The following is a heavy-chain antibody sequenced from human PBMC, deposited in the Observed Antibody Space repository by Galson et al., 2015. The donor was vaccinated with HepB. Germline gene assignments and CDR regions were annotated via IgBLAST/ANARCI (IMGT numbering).Heavy chain of an antibody. CDR1: RFSFSNYD. V-gene: IGHV3-33*02. Sequence: SLRLSCAASRFSFSNYDMHWVRQAPGKGLEWVAGIWYDGSTKTYVDSAKGRCSISRDDSKNTLFLQMNSLRAEDTAVYYCARQSISWAGGFDYWGQGLLVTVSS. J-gene: IGHJ4*02. CDR3: ARQSISWAGGFDY. D-gene: IGHD6-13*01. CDR2: IWYDGSTK.